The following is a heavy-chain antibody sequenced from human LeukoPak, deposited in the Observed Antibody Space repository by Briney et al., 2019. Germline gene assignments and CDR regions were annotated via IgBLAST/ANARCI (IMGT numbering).Heavy chain of an antibody. Sequence: GGSLRLSCAASGFIFSNYWMHWVRRTPGKGLVWVSLINNDGSLIIYADSVKGRFTISRDNARNTLHLQMNSLTDEDTAVYYCARDREMPTITGSLLDYWGQGILVTVSS. D-gene: IGHD5-24*01. CDR1: GFIFSNYW. J-gene: IGHJ4*02. CDR3: ARDREMPTITGSLLDY. CDR2: INNDGSLI. V-gene: IGHV3-74*01.